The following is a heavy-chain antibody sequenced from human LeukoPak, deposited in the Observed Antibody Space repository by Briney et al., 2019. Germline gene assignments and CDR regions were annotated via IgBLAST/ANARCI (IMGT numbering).Heavy chain of an antibody. D-gene: IGHD3-10*01. Sequence: GGSLRLSCVASGFTFSSYWMHWVRQAPGKGLVWVSRINSDGSSTSYADSVKGRFTISRDNAKNTLYLQMNSLRAEDTAVYYCARAEGSGSAFDYWGQGTLVTVSS. CDR1: GFTFSSYW. J-gene: IGHJ4*02. V-gene: IGHV3-74*01. CDR3: ARAEGSGSAFDY. CDR2: INSDGSST.